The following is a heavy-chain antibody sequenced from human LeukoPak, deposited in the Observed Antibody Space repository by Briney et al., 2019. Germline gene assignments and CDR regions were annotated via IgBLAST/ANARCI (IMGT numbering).Heavy chain of an antibody. V-gene: IGHV1-69*13. CDR3: ARGTSIYGSGSYYKVDGGYFDY. CDR2: IIPIFGTA. Sequence: ASAKVSCKASGGTFSSYAISWVRQAPGQGLEWMGGIIPIFGTANYAQKFQGRVTITADESTSTAYMELSSLRSEDTAVYYCARGTSIYGSGSYYKVDGGYFDYWGQGTLVTVSS. J-gene: IGHJ4*02. D-gene: IGHD3-10*01. CDR1: GGTFSSYA.